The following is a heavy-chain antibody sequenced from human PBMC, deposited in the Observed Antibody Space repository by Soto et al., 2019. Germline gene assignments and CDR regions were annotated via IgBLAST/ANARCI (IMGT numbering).Heavy chain of an antibody. CDR3: AKDGGEYCSGGSCQIKYGMDV. J-gene: IGHJ6*02. D-gene: IGHD2-15*01. V-gene: IGHV3-30*18. Sequence: GESLKISCAASGFTFSSYGMHWVRQAPGKGLEWVAVISYDGSNKYYADSVKGRFTISRDNSKNTLYLQMNSLRAEDTAVYYCAKDGGEYCSGGSCQIKYGMDVWGQGTTVTVSS. CDR2: ISYDGSNK. CDR1: GFTFSSYG.